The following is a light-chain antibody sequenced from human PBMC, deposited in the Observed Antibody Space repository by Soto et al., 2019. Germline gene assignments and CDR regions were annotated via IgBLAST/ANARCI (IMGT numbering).Light chain of an antibody. CDR1: QSVSDK. Sequence: EIVMTQSPATVSLSPGERATLSCRASQSVSDKLAWYQQKPGQAPRLLIYHASARATGIPARFSGSGSGTEFTLTISGLQSEDFAVYYCQQYNNWPPWTFGQGTKVDIK. CDR2: HAS. V-gene: IGKV3-15*01. J-gene: IGKJ1*01. CDR3: QQYNNWPPWT.